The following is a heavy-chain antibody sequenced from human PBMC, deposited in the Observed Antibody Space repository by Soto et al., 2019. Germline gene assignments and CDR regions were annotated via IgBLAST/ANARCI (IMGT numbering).Heavy chain of an antibody. V-gene: IGHV6-1*01. CDR1: GDTMSSDNIA. CDR3: VRGQRSAFDY. J-gene: IGHJ4*02. CDR2: TYFRTKWYI. Sequence: QVQLQQLGPGLVKPSQTLSITCAVSGDTMSSDNIAWNWIRQSPSRGLEWLGRTYFRTKWYIEFAVFVNSRMTISPGTSENQFSLRLISVTPEDTAVYFCVRGQRSAFDYWGQGTLVTVSS. D-gene: IGHD2-15*01.